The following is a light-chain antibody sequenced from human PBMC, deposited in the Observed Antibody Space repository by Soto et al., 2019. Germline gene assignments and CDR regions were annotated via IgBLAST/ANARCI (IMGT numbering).Light chain of an antibody. J-gene: IGLJ1*01. V-gene: IGLV1-44*01. CDR1: SSNIGSGT. Sequence: QSVLTQPPSASGTPGQRVTISCSGSSSNIGSGTVNWYQQLPGTAPKLLIYTNNQRPSGVPDRFSGSKSGTSASLAISGLQSEDEADYYCASWDDSLNGLYVFGTGTKLTVL. CDR3: ASWDDSLNGLYV. CDR2: TNN.